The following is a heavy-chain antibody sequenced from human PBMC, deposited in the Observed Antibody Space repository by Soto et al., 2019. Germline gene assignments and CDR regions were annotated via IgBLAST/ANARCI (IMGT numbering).Heavy chain of an antibody. Sequence: GGSLRLSCAASGFTFSSYGMHWVRQAPGKGLEWVAVIWYDGSNEYYADSVKGRFTISRDNSKNTLCLQMDSLRAEDTAVYYCAPYDFWSGYCLDSWGQGTLVTVSS. CDR2: IWYDGSNE. CDR1: GFTFSSYG. CDR3: APYDFWSGYCLDS. J-gene: IGHJ4*02. D-gene: IGHD3-3*01. V-gene: IGHV3-33*01.